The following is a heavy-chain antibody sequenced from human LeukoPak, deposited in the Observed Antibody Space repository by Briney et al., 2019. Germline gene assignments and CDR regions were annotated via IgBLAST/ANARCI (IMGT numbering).Heavy chain of an antibody. D-gene: IGHD5-18*01. Sequence: GASVKVSCKASGYTFTSYYMNWVRQAPGQGLEWMGIINPTGGSTSYAQTFQGRLTITRDTSTSTVYLELCSLRTEDTAVYYCARNFGRDVHTAMVTVSYFFDYWGQGTLVTVSS. CDR3: ARNFGRDVHTAMVTVSYFFDY. CDR1: GYTFTSYY. J-gene: IGHJ4*02. V-gene: IGHV1-46*01. CDR2: INPTGGST.